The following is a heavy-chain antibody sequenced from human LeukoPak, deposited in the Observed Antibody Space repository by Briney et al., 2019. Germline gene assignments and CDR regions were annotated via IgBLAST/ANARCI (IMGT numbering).Heavy chain of an antibody. CDR1: GYTFTSYY. V-gene: IGHV1-46*01. Sequence: GASVKVSCKASGYTFTSYYMHWVRQAPGQGLEWMGIINPSGGSTSYAQKFQGRVTMTRDTSTSTVYMELSSLRSEDTAVYYCARGGLYYYDSSGYFDYWGQGTLVTVSS. J-gene: IGHJ4*02. CDR2: INPSGGST. D-gene: IGHD3-22*01. CDR3: ARGGLYYYDSSGYFDY.